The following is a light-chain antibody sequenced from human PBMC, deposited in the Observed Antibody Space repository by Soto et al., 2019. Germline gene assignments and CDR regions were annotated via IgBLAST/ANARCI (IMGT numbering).Light chain of an antibody. CDR2: EGN. Sequence: QSALTQPASVSGSPGQSITISCTGTSSDVGSYNLVSWYQQHPGKAPKLMIYEGNKRPSGVSDRFSGSKSGNTASLTISGLQAEVEADYYCCSYGGSSTPVLFGGGTKLTVL. V-gene: IGLV2-23*01. J-gene: IGLJ2*01. CDR3: CSYGGSSTPVL. CDR1: SSDVGSYNL.